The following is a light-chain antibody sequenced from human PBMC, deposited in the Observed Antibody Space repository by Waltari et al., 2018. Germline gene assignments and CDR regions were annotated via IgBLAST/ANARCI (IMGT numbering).Light chain of an antibody. CDR2: EVT. CDR3: SSYTSTNTGV. J-gene: IGLJ3*02. Sequence: QSALTPPPPVSGSPGQSVTICCTGTSRDAGALNRVSWYKQPPGTAPKVMIYEVTNRPSGVPNRFSGSKSGNAASLIISGLQAEDEADYYCSSYTSTNTGVFGGGTKLTVL. CDR1: SRDAGALNR. V-gene: IGLV2-18*02.